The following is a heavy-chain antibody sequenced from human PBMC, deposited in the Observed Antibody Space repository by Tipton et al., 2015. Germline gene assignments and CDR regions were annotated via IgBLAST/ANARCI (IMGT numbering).Heavy chain of an antibody. V-gene: IGHV5-51*01. CDR2: IYPGDSDT. Sequence: VQLVQSGAEVKKPGESLKISCKSSGYSFSTYWIAWVRQMPGKGLEWMGTIYPGDSDTRYSPSFQGQVTISADKSISTAYLQWSSLRASDSAMFYCARQRDDYFDLWGQGTLVTVSA. D-gene: IGHD2-21*02. CDR1: GYSFSTYW. J-gene: IGHJ4*02. CDR3: ARQRDDYFDL.